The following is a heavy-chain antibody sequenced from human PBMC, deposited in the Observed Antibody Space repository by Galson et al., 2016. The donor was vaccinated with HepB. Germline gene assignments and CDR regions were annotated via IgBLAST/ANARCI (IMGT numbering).Heavy chain of an antibody. CDR1: GFTFSSYA. CDR3: AKDLGFLEWLFFDSYYYYGMDV. D-gene: IGHD3-3*01. Sequence: SLRLSCAASGFTFSSYAMSWVRQAPGKGLEWVSAISGSGGSTYYADSVKGRFAISRDNSKNTLYLQMYSLRAEDTAVYYCAKDLGFLEWLFFDSYYYYGMDVWGQGTTVTVPS. CDR2: ISGSGGST. J-gene: IGHJ6*02. V-gene: IGHV3-23*01.